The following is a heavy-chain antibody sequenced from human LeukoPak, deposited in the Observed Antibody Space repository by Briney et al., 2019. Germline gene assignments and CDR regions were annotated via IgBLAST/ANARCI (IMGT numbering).Heavy chain of an antibody. CDR1: GGPISSYY. CDR3: ARDPAYGDYASYYFEY. V-gene: IGHV4-59*01. D-gene: IGHD4-17*01. J-gene: IGHJ4*02. CDR2: IYYSGST. Sequence: SETLSLTCTVSGGPISSYYWSWIRQPPGKGLEWIGYIYYSGSTNYNPSLKSRVTISVDTSKNQFSLKLSSVTAADTAVYYCARDPAYGDYASYYFEYWGQGTLVTVSS.